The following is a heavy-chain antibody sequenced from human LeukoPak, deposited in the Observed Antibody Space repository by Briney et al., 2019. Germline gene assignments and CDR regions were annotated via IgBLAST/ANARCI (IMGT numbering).Heavy chain of an antibody. Sequence: GRSLRLSCADSGFTISTYAMTWVRQAPGKGLEWVSGITGSGDSTHYADSVKGRFTISRDKSKNTLSLQMNGLRVEDTAVYYCAKVMPPGRIRFYSYYMDVWGKGTTVTVS. D-gene: IGHD2-15*01. CDR3: AKVMPPGRIRFYSYYMDV. CDR1: GFTISTYA. J-gene: IGHJ6*03. CDR2: ITGSGDST. V-gene: IGHV3-23*01.